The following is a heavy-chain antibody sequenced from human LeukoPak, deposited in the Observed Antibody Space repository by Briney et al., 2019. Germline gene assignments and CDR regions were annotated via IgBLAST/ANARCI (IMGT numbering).Heavy chain of an antibody. V-gene: IGHV1-69*05. D-gene: IGHD2-2*01. CDR2: IIPIFGTA. J-gene: IGHJ6*03. CDR3: ARDNRDIVVVPAARYYYYMDV. CDR1: GGTFSSYA. Sequence: SVKVSCKASGGTFSSYAISRVRQAPGQGLEWMGGIIPIFGTANYAQKFQGRVTITTGESTSTAYMELSSLRSEDTAVYYCARDNRDIVVVPAARYYYYMDVWGKGTTVTVSS.